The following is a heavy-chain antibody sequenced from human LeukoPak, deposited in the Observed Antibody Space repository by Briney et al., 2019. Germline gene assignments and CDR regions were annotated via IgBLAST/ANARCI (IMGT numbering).Heavy chain of an antibody. CDR3: DYFDY. D-gene: IGHD3-9*01. J-gene: IGHJ4*02. Sequence: PGGSLKLSCAASGFTFSMFDMHWVRQAPGKGLEWLAVISSDGINKKYADSVKGRFTSSRENSKNTVHLQMNNLRPDDTAIDWSDYFDYWGQGTVVTVSS. CDR2: ISSDGINK. CDR1: GFTFSMFD. V-gene: IGHV3-30*03.